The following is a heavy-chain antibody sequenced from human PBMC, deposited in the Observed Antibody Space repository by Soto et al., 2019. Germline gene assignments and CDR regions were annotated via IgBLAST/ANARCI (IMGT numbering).Heavy chain of an antibody. Sequence: PGGSLRLSCAASGFTFSSYAMHWVRQAPGKGLEWVAVISYDGSNKYYADSVKGRFTISRDNSKNTLYLQMNSLRAEDTAVYYCARGFLSPEQWLVPYFDYWGQGTLVTVSS. V-gene: IGHV3-30-3*01. CDR2: ISYDGSNK. J-gene: IGHJ4*02. D-gene: IGHD6-19*01. CDR1: GFTFSSYA. CDR3: ARGFLSPEQWLVPYFDY.